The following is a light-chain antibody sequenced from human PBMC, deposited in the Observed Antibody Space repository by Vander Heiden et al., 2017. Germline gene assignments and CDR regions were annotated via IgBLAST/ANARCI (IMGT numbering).Light chain of an antibody. CDR3: SSYTSSSTWV. Sequence: QSALTQPASVSGSPGQSMTISCTGTSSDVGGYNYVSWYQQHPGKAPKLMIFEVSNRPSGVSSRFSGSKSGNTASLTISGLQAEDEADYYCSSYTSSSTWVFGGGTKVTVL. V-gene: IGLV2-14*01. CDR1: SSDVGGYNY. J-gene: IGLJ3*02. CDR2: EVS.